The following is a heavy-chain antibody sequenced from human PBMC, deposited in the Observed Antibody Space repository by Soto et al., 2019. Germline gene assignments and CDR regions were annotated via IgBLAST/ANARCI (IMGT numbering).Heavy chain of an antibody. J-gene: IGHJ4*02. V-gene: IGHV3-23*01. D-gene: IGHD3-10*01. CDR3: AKFRTSMVRGVKIDX. Sequence: GSLILAFEASGFTFSSCAMGWVRQAPGKGLEWVSTIRSSSHETYYADSVKGRFTISRDNSKNTLYVQMNSLRAEDTAIYYCAKFRTSMVRGVKIDXWGQVTLFTVSX. CDR2: IRSSSHET. CDR1: GFTFSSCA.